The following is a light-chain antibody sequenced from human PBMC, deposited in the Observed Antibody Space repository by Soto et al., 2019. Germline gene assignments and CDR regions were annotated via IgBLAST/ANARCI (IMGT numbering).Light chain of an antibody. CDR2: GNX. Sequence: QSVLTQPPSVSGAPGQRVTISCTGSRSNIGAGYDVHWYQQLPGTAPKLLIYGNXNRPXXXXDXFSGSKSGTSASLAITGXXXXXXXXXYCQSYDSSLSGYVVFGGGTKLTVL. J-gene: IGLJ2*01. CDR3: QSYDSSLSGYVV. V-gene: IGLV1-40*01. CDR1: RSNIGAGYD.